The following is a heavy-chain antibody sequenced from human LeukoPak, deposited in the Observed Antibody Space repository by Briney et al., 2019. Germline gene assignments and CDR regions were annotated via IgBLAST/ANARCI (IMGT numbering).Heavy chain of an antibody. D-gene: IGHD6-19*01. V-gene: IGHV3-48*03. CDR1: GFTFSSYE. CDR2: ISSSGSTI. J-gene: IGHJ4*02. CDR3: ARSFSGWYLVGGYFDY. Sequence: GGSLRLSYAASGFTFSSYEMNWVRQAPGKGLEWVSYISSSGSTIYYADSVKGRFTISRDNAKNSLYLQMNSLRAEDTAVYYCARSFSGWYLVGGYFDYWGQGTLVTVSS.